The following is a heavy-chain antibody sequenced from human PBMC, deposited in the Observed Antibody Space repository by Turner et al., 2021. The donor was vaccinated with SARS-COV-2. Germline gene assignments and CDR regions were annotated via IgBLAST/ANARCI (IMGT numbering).Heavy chain of an antibody. CDR3: AREPFTYYYDSSGNWFDP. D-gene: IGHD3-22*01. CDR2: IIPIFVTA. V-gene: IGHV1-69*06. Sequence: QVQLVQSGAEVKKPGSSVKVSCKASGGTFSSYAISWVRQAPGQGLEWMGGIIPIFVTANFAQKFQGRVTITADKSTSTAYMELSSLRSDDTAVYYCAREPFTYYYDSSGNWFDPWGQGTLVTVSS. CDR1: GGTFSSYA. J-gene: IGHJ5*02.